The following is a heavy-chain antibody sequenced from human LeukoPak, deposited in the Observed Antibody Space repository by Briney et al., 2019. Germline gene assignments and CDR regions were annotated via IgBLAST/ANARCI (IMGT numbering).Heavy chain of an antibody. V-gene: IGHV4-59*01. J-gene: IGHJ5*02. Sequence: SETLSLTCTVSGGSISSYYWSWIRQPPGKGLEWMGYIYYSGSTNYNPSLKSRVTISVDTSKNQFSLKLSSVTAADTAVHYCARDLRWSGWHNWLDPWGQGTLVTVSS. CDR3: ARDLRWSGWHNWLDP. D-gene: IGHD6-19*01. CDR1: GGSISSYY. CDR2: IYYSGST.